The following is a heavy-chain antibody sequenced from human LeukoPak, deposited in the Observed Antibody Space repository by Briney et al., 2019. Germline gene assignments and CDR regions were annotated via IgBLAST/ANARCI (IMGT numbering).Heavy chain of an antibody. Sequence: ASVKVSCKVSGYTLTELSMHWVRQAPGKGLEWMGGSDPEDGETIYAQKFQGRVTMTEDTSTDTAYMELSSLRSEDTAVYYCASCLGELSLCPENWGQGTLVTVSS. CDR1: GYTLTELS. V-gene: IGHV1-24*01. CDR3: ASCLGELSLCPEN. D-gene: IGHD3-16*02. J-gene: IGHJ4*02. CDR2: SDPEDGET.